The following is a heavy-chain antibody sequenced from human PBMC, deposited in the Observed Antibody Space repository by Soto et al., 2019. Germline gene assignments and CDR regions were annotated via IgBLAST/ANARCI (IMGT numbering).Heavy chain of an antibody. CDR3: ARDHGNYYDSSGYSGY. V-gene: IGHV1-69*08. CDR2: IIPILGIA. Sequence: QVQLVQSGAEVKKPGSSVKVSCKASGGTFSSYTISWVRQAPGQGLEWMGRIIPILGIANYAQKFQGRVTITADKSTSTAYMELSSLRSEDTAVYYCARDHGNYYDSSGYSGYWGQGTLVTVSS. CDR1: GGTFSSYT. J-gene: IGHJ4*02. D-gene: IGHD3-22*01.